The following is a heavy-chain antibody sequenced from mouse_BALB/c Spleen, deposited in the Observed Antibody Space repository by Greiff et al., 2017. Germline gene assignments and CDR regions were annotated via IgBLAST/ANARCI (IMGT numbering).Heavy chain of an antibody. CDR3: AREEDYYGSKGAWFAY. J-gene: IGHJ3*01. D-gene: IGHD1-1*01. CDR1: GFSLTSYG. V-gene: IGHV2-9*02. Sequence: VKLEESGPGLVAPSQSLSITCTVSGFSLTSYGVHWVRQPPGKGLEWLGVIWAGGSTNYNSALMSRLSISKDNSKSQVFLKMNSLQTDDTAMYYCAREEDYYGSKGAWFAYWGQGTLVTVSA. CDR2: IWAGGST.